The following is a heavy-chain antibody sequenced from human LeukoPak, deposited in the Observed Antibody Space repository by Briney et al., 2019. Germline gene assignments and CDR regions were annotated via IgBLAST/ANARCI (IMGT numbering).Heavy chain of an antibody. J-gene: IGHJ2*01. D-gene: IGHD6-19*01. CDR1: GGSISSYY. V-gene: IGHV4-59*01. CDR3: ARDWSGIAVAGTVGRYFDL. Sequence: PSETLSLTCTVSGGSISSYYWSWIRQPPGKGLEWIGYIYYSGSTNYNPSLRSRVTIPVDTSKNQFSLKLSSVTAADTAVYYCARDWSGIAVAGTVGRYFDLWGRGTLVTVSS. CDR2: IYYSGST.